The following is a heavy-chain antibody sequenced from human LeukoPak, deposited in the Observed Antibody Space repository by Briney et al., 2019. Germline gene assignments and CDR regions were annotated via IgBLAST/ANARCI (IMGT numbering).Heavy chain of an antibody. Sequence: SETLSLTCAVYGGSFSGYYWSWIRQPPGTGLEWIGEINHSGSTNYNPSLKSRVTISVDTSKNQFSLKLSSVTAADTAVYYCARDVGSGSYFDYWGQGTLVTVSS. CDR3: ARDVGSGSYFDY. J-gene: IGHJ4*02. D-gene: IGHD3-10*01. CDR2: INHSGST. V-gene: IGHV4-34*01. CDR1: GGSFSGYY.